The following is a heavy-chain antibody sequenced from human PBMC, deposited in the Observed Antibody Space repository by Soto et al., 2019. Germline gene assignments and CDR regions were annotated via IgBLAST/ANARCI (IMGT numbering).Heavy chain of an antibody. J-gene: IGHJ4*02. CDR1: RFTFSNYG. D-gene: IGHD2-2*01. CDR2: ISYDGTNH. Sequence: QVQLVESGGGVVQPGGSLTLSCAASRFTFSNYGMHWVRQAPGEGLEWVAVISYDGTNHYYADSVRGRFTLSRDNSKNTLYLHMDRLTSDDTAVYYCASDTNTGVVVPGDPKYWGQGTLVAVSS. V-gene: IGHV3-30*03. CDR3: ASDTNTGVVVPGDPKY.